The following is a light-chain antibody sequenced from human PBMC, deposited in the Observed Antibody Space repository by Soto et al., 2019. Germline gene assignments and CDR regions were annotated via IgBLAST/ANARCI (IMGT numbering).Light chain of an antibody. CDR3: QQYQTYPRT. CDR1: QSVGDS. CDR2: GES. J-gene: IGKJ1*01. Sequence: DIQMAQSPSALSASVGDRVSITCRASQSVGDSLVWHQQKPGRAPNLLIYGESSLESGVPSTFSGSESGTEFNLTISNLQPDDFAPYYCQQYQTYPRTSGQGTKVEV. V-gene: IGKV1-5*03.